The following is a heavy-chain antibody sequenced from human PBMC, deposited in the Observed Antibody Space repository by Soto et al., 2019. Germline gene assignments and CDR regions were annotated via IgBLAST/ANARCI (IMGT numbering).Heavy chain of an antibody. J-gene: IGHJ4*02. CDR3: ARREYDYWSNCYYFDY. Sequence: GGSLRLSCAASGFMFTSYSMNWVRQAPGKGLEWVTNIDQHGSEKKYVDSVKGRFTISRDNAKNSVSLQMNSLREEDTAVYYCARREYDYWSNCYYFDYFAQGTLVTVSS. D-gene: IGHD3-3*01. CDR1: GFMFTSYS. V-gene: IGHV3-7*03. CDR2: IDQHGSEK.